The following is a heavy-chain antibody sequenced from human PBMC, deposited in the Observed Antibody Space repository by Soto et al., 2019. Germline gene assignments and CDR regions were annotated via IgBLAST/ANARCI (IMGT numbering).Heavy chain of an antibody. CDR3: AKDMGSGGSCYSFRCDYYGMDV. CDR1: GGSISNSNYY. J-gene: IGHJ6*02. V-gene: IGHV4-39*07. Sequence: PSETLSLTCTVSGGSISNSNYYWGWIRQPPGKGLEWIGSIYYTGNTYYNPSLKSRVTISVDTSKNQFSLKLSSVTAADTAVYYCAKDMGSGGSCYSFRCDYYGMDVWGQGTTVTVSS. D-gene: IGHD2-15*01. CDR2: IYYTGNT.